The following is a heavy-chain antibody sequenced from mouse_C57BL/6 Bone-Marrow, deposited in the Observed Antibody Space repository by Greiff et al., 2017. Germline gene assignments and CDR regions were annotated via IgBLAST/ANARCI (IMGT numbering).Heavy chain of an antibody. CDR3: AKSEITTALEDD. D-gene: IGHD1-2*01. J-gene: IGHJ2*01. CDR1: GYTFTSYW. Sequence: VQLQQPGAELVKPGASVKLSCKASGYTFTSYWMQWVKQRPGQGLEWIGEIDPSDSYTNYNQKFKGKATLTVDTSSSTAYMQLSSLTSEDSAVYYCAKSEITTALEDDWGQGTTLTVSS. CDR2: IDPSDSYT. V-gene: IGHV1-50*01.